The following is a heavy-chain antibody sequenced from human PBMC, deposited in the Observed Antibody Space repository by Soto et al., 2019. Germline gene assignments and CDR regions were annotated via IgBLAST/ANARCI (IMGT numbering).Heavy chain of an antibody. V-gene: IGHV3-30*14. J-gene: IGHJ4*02. D-gene: IGHD2-2*01. CDR2: ISRDGSHK. CDR1: GFTFRNYS. CDR3: VRTSSY. Sequence: SLRLSCAASGFTFRNYSIHWISQAPGKGLEWVAVISRDGSHKYYLDSVKGRFTISRDNSKDTLFLQMNSLRDEYTAGYYWVRTSSYWGQGT.